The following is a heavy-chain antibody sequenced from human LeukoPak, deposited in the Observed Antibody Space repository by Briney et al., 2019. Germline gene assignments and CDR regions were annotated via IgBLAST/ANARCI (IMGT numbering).Heavy chain of an antibody. CDR3: ARELPSIYGMDV. J-gene: IGHJ6*02. CDR1: GFTFSSYA. V-gene: IGHV3-30-3*01. Sequence: GKSLRLSCVVSGFTFSSYAMHWVRQAPGKGLEWVAVISYDGSNKYYADSVKGRFTISRDNSKNTLYLQMNSLRAEDTAVYYCARELPSIYGMDVWGQGTTVTVSS. CDR2: ISYDGSNK.